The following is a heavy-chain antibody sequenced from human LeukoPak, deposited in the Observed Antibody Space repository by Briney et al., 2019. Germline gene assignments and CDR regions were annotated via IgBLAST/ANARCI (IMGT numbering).Heavy chain of an antibody. V-gene: IGHV4-39*07. CDR3: ASSTGTRPDNWFDP. D-gene: IGHD1-7*01. CDR1: GGSISSSSYY. CDR2: INHSGST. J-gene: IGHJ5*02. Sequence: SETLSLTCTVSGGSISSSSYYWGWIRQPPGKGLEWIGEINHSGSTNYNPSLKSRVTILVDTSKNQFSLKLSSVTAADTAVYYCASSTGTRPDNWFDPWGQGTLVTVSS.